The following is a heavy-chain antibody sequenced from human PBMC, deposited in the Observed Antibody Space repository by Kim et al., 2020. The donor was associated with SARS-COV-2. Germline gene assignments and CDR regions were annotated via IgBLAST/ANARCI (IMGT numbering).Heavy chain of an antibody. D-gene: IGHD3-22*01. CDR3: ARVGLSPPTITMLVVVINLTWFDP. CDR1: GGSISSSSYY. CDR2: IYYSGST. J-gene: IGHJ5*02. Sequence: SETLSLTCTVSGGSISSSSYYWGWIRQPPGKGLEWIGSIYYSGSTYYNPSLKSRVTISVDTSKNQFSLKLSSVTAADTAVYYCARVGLSPPTITMLVVVINLTWFDPWGQGTLVTVSS. V-gene: IGHV4-39*01.